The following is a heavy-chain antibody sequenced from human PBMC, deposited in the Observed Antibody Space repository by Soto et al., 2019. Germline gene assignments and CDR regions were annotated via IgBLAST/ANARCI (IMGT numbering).Heavy chain of an antibody. CDR3: VSRYCSSTSCYLDY. CDR1: GGTFSSYT. V-gene: IGHV1-69*02. D-gene: IGHD2-2*01. Sequence: QVQLVQSGAEVKKPGSSVKVSCKASGGTFSSYTISWVRQAPGQGLEWMGRIIPILGIANYAQKFQGRVTITADKSTRTAYMELSSLRSEDTAVYYCVSRYCSSTSCYLDYWGQGTLVTVSS. CDR2: IIPILGIA. J-gene: IGHJ4*02.